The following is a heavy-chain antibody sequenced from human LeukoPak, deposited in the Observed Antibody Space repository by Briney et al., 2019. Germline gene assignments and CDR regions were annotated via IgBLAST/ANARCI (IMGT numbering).Heavy chain of an antibody. D-gene: IGHD3-22*01. CDR3: AREVRGNYYDSSGYYDY. CDR1: GYTFTSYG. Sequence: ASVKVSCKASGYTFTSYGISWVRQAPGQGLEWMGWISAYNGNTNYAQKLQGRVTMTTGTSTSTAYMELRSLRSDDTAVYYCAREVRGNYYDSSGYYDYWGQGTLVTVSS. CDR2: ISAYNGNT. V-gene: IGHV1-18*01. J-gene: IGHJ4*02.